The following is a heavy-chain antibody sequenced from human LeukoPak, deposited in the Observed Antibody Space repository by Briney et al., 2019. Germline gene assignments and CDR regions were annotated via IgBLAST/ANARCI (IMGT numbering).Heavy chain of an antibody. CDR2: IRYDGSNK. J-gene: IGHJ4*02. Sequence: GGSLRLSCAASGFTFSSYGMHWVRQAPGKGLEWVAFIRYDGSNKYYADSVKGRFTISRDNSKNTLYLQMNSLRAEDTAVYYCAKGATNRVKWLVTEPQGPDYWGQGTLVTVSS. CDR1: GFTFSSYG. CDR3: AKGATNRVKWLVTEPQGPDY. D-gene: IGHD6-19*01. V-gene: IGHV3-30*02.